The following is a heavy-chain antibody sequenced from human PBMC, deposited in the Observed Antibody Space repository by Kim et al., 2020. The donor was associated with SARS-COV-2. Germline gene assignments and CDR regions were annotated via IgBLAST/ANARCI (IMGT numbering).Heavy chain of an antibody. D-gene: IGHD6-13*01. J-gene: IGHJ5*02. CDR3: AKEADPPGIASA. Sequence: YYADFVKGRFTISRDNSMNMLYLQMNSLRAEDTAIYYCAKEADPPGIASAWGQGTLVTVSS. V-gene: IGHV3-23*01.